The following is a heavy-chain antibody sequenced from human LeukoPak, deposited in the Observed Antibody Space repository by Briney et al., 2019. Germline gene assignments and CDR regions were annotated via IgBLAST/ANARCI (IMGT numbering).Heavy chain of an antibody. D-gene: IGHD4-17*01. CDR1: GYTFTSNG. CDR3: ARRDYGDYAGDYYYYMDV. Sequence: ASVKVSCKASGYTFTSNGISSVRQAPGQGLEWMGWISAYNGNTNYAQKLQGRVTMTTDTSTSTAYMELRSLRSDDTAVYYCARRDYGDYAGDYYYYMDVWGKGTTVTVSS. CDR2: ISAYNGNT. V-gene: IGHV1-18*01. J-gene: IGHJ6*03.